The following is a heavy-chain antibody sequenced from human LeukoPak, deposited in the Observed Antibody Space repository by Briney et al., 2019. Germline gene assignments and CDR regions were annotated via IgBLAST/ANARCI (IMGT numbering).Heavy chain of an antibody. J-gene: IGHJ4*02. CDR2: IYYSGST. Sequence: SEPLSLTRTVSGVYNSSHYWSWIRQPPGKGLEWIGYIYYSGSTNYNPSLKSRVTISVDTSKNQFSLKLSSVTAADTAVYYCARRTYGSGSWSFDYWGQGTLVTVSS. CDR1: GVYNSSHY. V-gene: IGHV4-59*08. CDR3: ARRTYGSGSWSFDY. D-gene: IGHD3-10*01.